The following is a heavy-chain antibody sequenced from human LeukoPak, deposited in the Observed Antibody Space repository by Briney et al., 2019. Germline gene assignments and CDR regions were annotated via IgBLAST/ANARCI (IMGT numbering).Heavy chain of an antibody. CDR2: IYYSGST. V-gene: IGHV4-39*07. J-gene: IGHJ4*02. CDR3: ARLMAGLD. D-gene: IGHD6-19*01. Sequence: TSETLSLTFTVSGGSISSSSYYWGWIRQPPGKGLEWIGSIYYSGSTYYNPSLKSRVTISVDTSKNQFSLKLSSVTAADTAVYYCARLMAGLDWGQGTLVTVSS. CDR1: GGSISSSSYY.